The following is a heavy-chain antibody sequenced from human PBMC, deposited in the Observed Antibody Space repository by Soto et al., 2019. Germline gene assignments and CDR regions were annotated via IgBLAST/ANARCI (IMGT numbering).Heavy chain of an antibody. D-gene: IGHD1-1*01. CDR1: GGTFSSYA. V-gene: IGHV1-69*01. J-gene: IGHJ4*02. CDR2: TIPMFGTT. Sequence: QVQLVQSGAEVKKPGSSVKVSCKASGGTFSSYAISWVRQAPGQGLEWMGGTIPMFGTTNYAQKFQGRVTITADESTSTAYMNLRSLRSDDTAVYYCALGSGTTPTEIYFDYWGQGTLVTVSS. CDR3: ALGSGTTPTEIYFDY.